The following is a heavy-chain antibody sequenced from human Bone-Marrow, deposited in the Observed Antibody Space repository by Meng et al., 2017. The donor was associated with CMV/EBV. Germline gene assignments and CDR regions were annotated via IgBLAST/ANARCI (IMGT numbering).Heavy chain of an antibody. CDR3: AKEIRDYPFDY. D-gene: IGHD3-16*01. CDR2: IQYDEDDK. V-gene: IGHV3-30*02. Sequence: GGSLRLSCAASGFTFSGYGMHWVRQAPGKGLEWVAFIQYDEDDKFYADSVKGRFTVSRDNSKNTLYLQMNSLKPEDTAVYYYAKEIRDYPFDYWGQGTRVTVSS. CDR1: GFTFSGYG. J-gene: IGHJ4*02.